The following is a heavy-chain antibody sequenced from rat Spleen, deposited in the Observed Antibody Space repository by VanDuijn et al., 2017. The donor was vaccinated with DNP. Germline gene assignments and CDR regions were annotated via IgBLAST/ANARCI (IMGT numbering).Heavy chain of an antibody. CDR1: GFTFSDHN. CDR2: ISYDGSDT. Sequence: EVQLVESGGGLVQPGRSLKLSCAASGFTFSDHNMAWVRKAPKKGLEWVATISYDGSDTYYRDSVTGRFTMSRDNAKSTLYLQMDSLRSEDTATYYCASRPPPTRGPFDYWGQGVMVTVSS. V-gene: IGHV5-7*01. D-gene: IGHD1-4*01. CDR3: ASRPPPTRGPFDY. J-gene: IGHJ2*01.